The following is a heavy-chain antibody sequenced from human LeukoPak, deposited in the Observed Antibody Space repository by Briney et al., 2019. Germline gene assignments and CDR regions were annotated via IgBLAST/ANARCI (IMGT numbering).Heavy chain of an antibody. CDR3: ARDGGWHRFDY. CDR2: INEDGSQK. Sequence: GGSLRLSCGASGFTFSSYGMTWVRQAPEKGLEWVANINEDGSQKYYLGSVTGRFTISRDNAKNSLYLQMNSLSAEDTAMYYCARDGGWHRFDYWGQGTLVIVSS. V-gene: IGHV3-7*03. J-gene: IGHJ4*02. CDR1: GFTFSSYG. D-gene: IGHD6-19*01.